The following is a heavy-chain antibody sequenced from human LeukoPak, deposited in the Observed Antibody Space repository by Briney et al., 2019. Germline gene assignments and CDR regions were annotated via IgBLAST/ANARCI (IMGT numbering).Heavy chain of an antibody. CDR2: LKPDESEM. CDR1: GFSFSSYW. J-gene: IGHJ5*02. V-gene: IGHV3-7*03. Sequence: GGSLRLSCAASGFSFSSYWMTWVRQAPGKGLEWVANLKPDESEMFYADSVKGRFTISKNSAKNSLYLQMNTLRVEDTAMYYCASLDTAKQPLANHWGQGTLVTVSS. CDR3: ASLDTAKQPLANH. D-gene: IGHD5-18*01.